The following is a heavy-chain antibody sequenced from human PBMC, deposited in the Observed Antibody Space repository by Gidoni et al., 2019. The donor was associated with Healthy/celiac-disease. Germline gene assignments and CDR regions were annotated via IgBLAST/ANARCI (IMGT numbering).Heavy chain of an antibody. Sequence: EVQLVESGGGLIKPGGSLRLSCAASGFTVSSNYMSWVRQAPGKGLEWVSVIYSGGSTYYADSVKGRFTISRDNSKNTLYLQMNSLRAEDTAVYYCARVHYSDYFDYWGQGTLVTVSS. CDR1: GFTVSSNY. V-gene: IGHV3-53*01. J-gene: IGHJ4*02. D-gene: IGHD2-21*01. CDR2: IYSGGST. CDR3: ARVHYSDYFDY.